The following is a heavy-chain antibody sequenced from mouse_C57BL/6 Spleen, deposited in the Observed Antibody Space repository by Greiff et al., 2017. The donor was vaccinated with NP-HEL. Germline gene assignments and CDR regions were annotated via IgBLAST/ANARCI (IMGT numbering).Heavy chain of an antibody. CDR1: GYAFSSSW. CDR2: IYPGDGDT. V-gene: IGHV1-82*01. CDR3: ARDYYGSSYAWFAY. Sequence: QVQLQQSGPELVKPGASVKISCKASGYAFSSSWMNWVKQRPGKGLEWIGRIYPGDGDTNYNGKFKGKATLTADKSSSTAYMQLSSLTSKDSAVSFCARDYYGSSYAWFAYWGQGTLVTVSA. J-gene: IGHJ3*01. D-gene: IGHD1-1*01.